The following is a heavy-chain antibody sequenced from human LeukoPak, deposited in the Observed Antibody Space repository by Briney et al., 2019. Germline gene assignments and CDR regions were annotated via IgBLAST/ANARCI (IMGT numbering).Heavy chain of an antibody. Sequence: PGGSLRLSCAASGFTFSSHAMSWVRQAPGKGPEWVSGISGSGGVTYYADSVKGRFSVSRDNSKNTVFLQMNSLRVEDTALYYCARGYSRAAFDIWGQGTVVAVSS. D-gene: IGHD2-15*01. V-gene: IGHV3-23*01. CDR2: ISGSGGVT. CDR3: ARGYSRAAFDI. J-gene: IGHJ3*02. CDR1: GFTFSSHA.